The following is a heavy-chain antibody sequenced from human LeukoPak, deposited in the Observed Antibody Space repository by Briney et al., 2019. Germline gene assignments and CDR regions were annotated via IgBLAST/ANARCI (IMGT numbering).Heavy chain of an antibody. J-gene: IGHJ5*02. D-gene: IGHD1-26*01. CDR1: GFTFDDYG. CDR3: AKDTGSYWGSWNWFDP. Sequence: PGGSLRLSCAASGFTFDDYGMSWVRQAPGKGLEWVSGINWNGGSTGYADSVKGRFTISRDNAKNSLYLQMNSLRAEDTALYYCAKDTGSYWGSWNWFDPWGQGTLVTVSS. V-gene: IGHV3-20*04. CDR2: INWNGGST.